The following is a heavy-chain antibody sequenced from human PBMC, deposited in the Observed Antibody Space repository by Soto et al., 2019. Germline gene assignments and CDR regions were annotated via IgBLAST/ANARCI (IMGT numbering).Heavy chain of an antibody. J-gene: IGHJ5*02. CDR2: INGGNGYA. V-gene: IGHV1-3*01. Sequence: ASVKVSCKASGYTFSSNAIHWVRQAPGQELEWMGWINGGNGYAKYSQNFQDRVTLTRDASASTTYMELSSLRSEDTAVYYCARLYYDFWSGPSLNWFDPWGQGTLVTVSS. D-gene: IGHD3-3*01. CDR3: ARLYYDFWSGPSLNWFDP. CDR1: GYTFSSNA.